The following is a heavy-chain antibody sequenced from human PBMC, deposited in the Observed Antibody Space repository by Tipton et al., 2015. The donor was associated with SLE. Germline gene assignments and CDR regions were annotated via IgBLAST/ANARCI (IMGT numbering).Heavy chain of an antibody. CDR1: GGSISRYY. J-gene: IGHJ4*02. V-gene: IGHV4-4*07. D-gene: IGHD5-18*01. Sequence: TLSLTCNVSGGSISRYYWSWIRQPAGKGLERIGRIYTSGSTNYNPSLKSRVTISVDTSKNQFSLKLSSVTAADTAVYYCARRGYSYGLDYWDQGTLVTVSS. CDR3: ARRGYSYGLDY. CDR2: IYTSGST.